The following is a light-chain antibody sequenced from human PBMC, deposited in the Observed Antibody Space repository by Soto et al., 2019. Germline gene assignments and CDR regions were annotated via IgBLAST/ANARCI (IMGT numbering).Light chain of an antibody. CDR3: SSYTSSITRV. J-gene: IGLJ1*01. Sequence: QSALTQPASVSGSPGQSIAISCTGTSSDVGGYNYVSWYQLHPDKAPKLIIYDVSNRPSGVSNRFSGSKSGNTASLTISGLQPEDEADYYCSSYTSSITRVFGTVTKLTVL. V-gene: IGLV2-14*01. CDR1: SSDVGGYNY. CDR2: DVS.